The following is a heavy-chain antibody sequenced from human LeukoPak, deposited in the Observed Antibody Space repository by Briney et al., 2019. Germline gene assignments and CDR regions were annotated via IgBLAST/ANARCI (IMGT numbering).Heavy chain of an antibody. CDR3: AKVPTIYYGSYDNWFDP. J-gene: IGHJ5*02. Sequence: TGGSLRLSCAASGFTFSSYAMGWVRQAPGKGLEWVSAISGSGGSTYYADSVKGRFTISRDNSKNTLYLQMNSLRAEDTAVYYCAKVPTIYYGSYDNWFDPWGQGTLVTVSS. V-gene: IGHV3-23*01. CDR2: ISGSGGST. D-gene: IGHD3-10*01. CDR1: GFTFSSYA.